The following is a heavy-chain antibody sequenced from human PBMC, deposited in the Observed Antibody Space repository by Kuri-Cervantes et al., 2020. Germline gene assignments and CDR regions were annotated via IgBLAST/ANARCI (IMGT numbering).Heavy chain of an antibody. J-gene: IGHJ4*02. CDR2: INPNSGGT. Sequence: ASVKGSCKASGYTFTGYYMHWVRQAPGQGLEWMGWINPNSGGTNYAQKFQGRVTMTRDTSISTAYMELSRLRSDDTAVYYCASSEGGYDPTPFDYWGQGTLVTVSS. CDR1: GYTFTGYY. CDR3: ASSEGGYDPTPFDY. V-gene: IGHV1-2*02. D-gene: IGHD5-12*01.